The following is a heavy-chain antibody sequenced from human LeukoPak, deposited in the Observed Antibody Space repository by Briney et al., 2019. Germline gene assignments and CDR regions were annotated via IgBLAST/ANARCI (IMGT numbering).Heavy chain of an antibody. CDR3: ARENIVVVVAATAAFDI. V-gene: IGHV1-46*01. J-gene: IGHJ3*02. CDR2: INPSGGST. CDR1: GYTFTSYY. Sequence: ASVKVSCKASGYTFTSYYMHWVRQAPGQGLEWMGIINPSGGSTSYAQKFQGRVTMTRDMSTSTVYMELSSLRSEDTAVYYCARENIVVVVAATAAFDIWGQGTMVTVSS. D-gene: IGHD2-15*01.